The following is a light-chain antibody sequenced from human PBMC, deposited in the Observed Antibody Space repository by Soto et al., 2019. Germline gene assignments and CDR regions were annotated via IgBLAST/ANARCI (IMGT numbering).Light chain of an antibody. CDR2: GAS. Sequence: EIVLTQSPGTLSLSPGERATLSCRASQSVSSNYLAWYQQIPGQAPRPRIYGASSRATGIPDRFSGSGAGTDFTLTISRLESADFAVYYCQQYGSSPWTFGQGTKVEIK. J-gene: IGKJ1*01. CDR3: QQYGSSPWT. CDR1: QSVSSNY. V-gene: IGKV3-20*01.